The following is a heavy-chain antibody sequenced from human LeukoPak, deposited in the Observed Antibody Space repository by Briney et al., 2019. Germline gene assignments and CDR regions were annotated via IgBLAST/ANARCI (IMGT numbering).Heavy chain of an antibody. CDR3: ARAIDISVVYGAYFDY. V-gene: IGHV5-51*01. CDR1: GYSFTTYW. Sequence: PGESLKISCKGSGYSFTTYWIAWVRQMPGKGLEWMGIIYPGDSDTRHSPSFQGQVTISADKSITTAYLQWSSLKASDTAMYYCARAIDISVVYGAYFDYWGQGTLVTVSS. CDR2: IYPGDSDT. J-gene: IGHJ4*01. D-gene: IGHD4/OR15-4a*01.